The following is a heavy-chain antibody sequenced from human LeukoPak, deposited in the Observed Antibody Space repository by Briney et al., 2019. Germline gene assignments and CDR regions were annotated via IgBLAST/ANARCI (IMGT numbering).Heavy chain of an antibody. CDR2: INPNSGGT. Sequence: ASVKVSCKASGYTFTGYYMHWVRQAPGQGLEWMGWINPNSGGTNYAQKFQGWVTMTRDTSISTAYMEPSRLRSDDTAVYYCARAKRLGYYFDYWGQGTLVTVSS. CDR3: ARAKRLGYYFDY. CDR1: GYTFTGYY. J-gene: IGHJ4*02. D-gene: IGHD3-16*01. V-gene: IGHV1-2*04.